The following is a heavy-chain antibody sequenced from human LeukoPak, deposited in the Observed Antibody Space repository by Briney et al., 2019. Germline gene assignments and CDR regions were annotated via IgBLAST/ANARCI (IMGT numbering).Heavy chain of an antibody. V-gene: IGHV3-73*01. CDR3: TRNGQTYYYYGMDV. Sequence: GGSLKLSCAASGFTFSGSAMHWVRQASGKGLVWVGRIRSKANSYATAYAASVKGRFTISRDDSKNTAYLQMNSLKTEDTAVYYCTRNGQTYYYYGMDVWGKGTTVTVSS. D-gene: IGHD2-8*01. CDR1: GFTFSGSA. J-gene: IGHJ6*04. CDR2: IRSKANSYAT.